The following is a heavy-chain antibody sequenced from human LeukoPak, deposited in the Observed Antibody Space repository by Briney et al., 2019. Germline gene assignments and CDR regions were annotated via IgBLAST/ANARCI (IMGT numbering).Heavy chain of an antibody. CDR1: GFTFSSYS. CDR2: ISSRSTYI. D-gene: IGHD5-12*01. J-gene: IGHJ4*02. CDR3: ARVDVATTGYRDY. Sequence: GGSLRLSCAAAGFTFSSYSMNWVRQAPGKGLEWVSSISSRSTYIYHADSVKGRFTISRDNAKNSLFLQMNSLRAEDTAVYYCARVDVATTGYRDYWGQGTLVTVSS. V-gene: IGHV3-21*04.